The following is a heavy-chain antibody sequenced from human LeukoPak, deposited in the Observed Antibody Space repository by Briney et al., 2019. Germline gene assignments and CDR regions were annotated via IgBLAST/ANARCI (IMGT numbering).Heavy chain of an antibody. D-gene: IGHD3-10*01. CDR3: AKSLLTMVRGTRILGY. CDR1: GFTFSSYA. V-gene: IGHV3-23*01. CDR2: ISGSDGST. J-gene: IGHJ4*02. Sequence: GALRLSCAASGFTFSSYAMSWVRQAPGKGLEWVSAISGSDGSTYYADSVKGRFTISRDNSKNTLYLQMNSLRAEDTAVYFCAKSLLTMVRGTRILGYWGQGTLVTVSS.